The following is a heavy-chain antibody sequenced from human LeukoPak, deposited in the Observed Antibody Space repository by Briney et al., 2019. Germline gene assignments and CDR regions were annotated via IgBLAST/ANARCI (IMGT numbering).Heavy chain of an antibody. V-gene: IGHV3-48*03. D-gene: IGHD2-2*01. CDR3: AKAAGYCSSTSCYDFFGDYYYMDV. J-gene: IGHJ6*03. CDR2: ISSSGSTI. CDR1: GFTFSSYE. Sequence: GGSLRLSCAASGFTFSSYEMNWVRQAPGKGLEWVSYISSSGSTIYYADSVKGRFTISRDNAKNTLYLQMNSLRAEDTAVYYCAKAAGYCSSTSCYDFFGDYYYMDVWGKGTTVTISS.